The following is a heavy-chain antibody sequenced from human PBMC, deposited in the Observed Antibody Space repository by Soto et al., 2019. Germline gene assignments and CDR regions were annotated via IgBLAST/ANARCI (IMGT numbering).Heavy chain of an antibody. J-gene: IGHJ6*02. CDR1: GGAFRDYA. CDR3: ASWLKGADIVTYYYGMDV. V-gene: IGHV1-69*12. CDR2: IMPIFRAP. Sequence: QVQPVQSGAEVNRPGSSVKVSCKASGGAFRDYAFSWVRQAPGQGLEWLVGIMPIFRAPDYAQKFHGRVTITAYASTRPAYMEMRSLRSEDTAVYYCASWLKGADIVTYYYGMDVWGQVTTVTVS. D-gene: IGHD5-12*01.